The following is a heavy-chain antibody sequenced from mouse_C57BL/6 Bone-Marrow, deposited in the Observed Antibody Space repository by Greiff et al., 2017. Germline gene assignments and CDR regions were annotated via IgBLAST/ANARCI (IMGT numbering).Heavy chain of an antibody. Sequence: EVKLVESGGGLVKPGGSLKLSCAASGFTFSDYGMHWVRQAPEKGLEWVAYISSGSSTIYYADTVKGRFTISRDNAKNTLFLQMTSLRSEDTAMYYCARWLPYYFDYWGQGTTLTVSS. CDR3: ARWLPYYFDY. CDR2: ISSGSSTI. V-gene: IGHV5-17*01. J-gene: IGHJ2*01. D-gene: IGHD2-3*01. CDR1: GFTFSDYG.